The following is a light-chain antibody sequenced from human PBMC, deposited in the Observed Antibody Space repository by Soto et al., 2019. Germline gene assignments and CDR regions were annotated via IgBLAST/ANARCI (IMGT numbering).Light chain of an antibody. CDR2: GAS. CDR1: QSVSSN. Sequence: EIVMTQSPATLSVSPGERATLSCRASQSVSSNLAWYQQKPGQAPRLLIYGASTRATGIPARFSGSGSWTEFTPTISSLQSEDFAVYYCQQYNNWPRTFGQGTKVEIK. V-gene: IGKV3-15*01. CDR3: QQYNNWPRT. J-gene: IGKJ1*01.